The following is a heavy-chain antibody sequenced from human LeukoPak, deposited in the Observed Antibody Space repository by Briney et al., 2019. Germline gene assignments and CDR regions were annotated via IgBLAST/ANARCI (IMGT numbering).Heavy chain of an antibody. D-gene: IGHD3-22*01. Sequence: GGSLRLSCAASGFTFDDYGMSWVRQAPGKGLEWVSGINWIGGSTGYADSVKGRFTISRDNAKNSLYLQMNSLRAEDTALYYCARDLGEYYYDSSGYPGPVDYWGQGTLVTVSS. CDR3: ARDLGEYYYDSSGYPGPVDY. J-gene: IGHJ4*02. V-gene: IGHV3-20*04. CDR1: GFTFDDYG. CDR2: INWIGGST.